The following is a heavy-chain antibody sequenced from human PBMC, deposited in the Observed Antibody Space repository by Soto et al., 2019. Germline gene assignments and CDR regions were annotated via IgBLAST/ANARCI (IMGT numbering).Heavy chain of an antibody. V-gene: IGHV1-8*01. CDR2: MNPNSGNT. J-gene: IGHJ5*02. Sequence: QVQLVQSGAEVKKPGASVKVSCKASGYTFTCYDINWVRQATGQGLEWMGWMNPNSGNTGYAQKFQGRVTMTRNTSISTAYMELSSLRSEDTAVYYCARADYDFWSGYFPNWFDPWGQGTLVTVSS. CDR1: GYTFTCYD. CDR3: ARADYDFWSGYFPNWFDP. D-gene: IGHD3-3*01.